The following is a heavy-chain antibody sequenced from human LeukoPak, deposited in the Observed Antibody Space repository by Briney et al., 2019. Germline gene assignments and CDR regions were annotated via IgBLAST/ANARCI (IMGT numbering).Heavy chain of an antibody. CDR1: GFIFSSYA. D-gene: IGHD6-6*01. Sequence: TGGSLRLSCAASGFIFSSYAMSWVRQAPGKGLEWVSAISGSGGSTYYADSVKGRFTISRDNSKNTLYLQMNSLRAEDTAVYYCAKDLGRSPYYFDYWGQGTLVTVSS. V-gene: IGHV3-23*01. CDR3: AKDLGRSPYYFDY. J-gene: IGHJ4*02. CDR2: ISGSGGST.